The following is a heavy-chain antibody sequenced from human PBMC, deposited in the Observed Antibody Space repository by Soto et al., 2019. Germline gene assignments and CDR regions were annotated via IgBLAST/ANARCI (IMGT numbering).Heavy chain of an antibody. CDR1: GITFSSYT. CDR3: AKDRNSSSSSWYGVDV. Sequence: EVQLLESGGGLVQSGESLRLSCAASGITFSSYTMTWVRQAPGKGLEWVSSISGSGGTTYYTDSVKGRFTISRDNCKNAVYLQMNSLRAEETAIYYCAKDRNSSSSSWYGVDVWGQGTTVTVSS. D-gene: IGHD6-6*01. CDR2: ISGSGGTT. V-gene: IGHV3-23*01. J-gene: IGHJ6*02.